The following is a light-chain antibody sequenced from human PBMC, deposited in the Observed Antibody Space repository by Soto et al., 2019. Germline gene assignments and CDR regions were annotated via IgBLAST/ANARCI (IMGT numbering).Light chain of an antibody. V-gene: IGKV1-39*01. CDR2: GAS. J-gene: IGKJ3*01. Sequence: DIQMTQSPSSLSASVGDRVTITCGASQTIRYYFNWYQQKCGKAPKLLIYGASRLQSGLPSRYSGSGVGTDFPLTISGPQPEDFATYHCQQCYPSPCTFGPGTKVDIK. CDR1: QTIRYY. CDR3: QQCYPSPCT.